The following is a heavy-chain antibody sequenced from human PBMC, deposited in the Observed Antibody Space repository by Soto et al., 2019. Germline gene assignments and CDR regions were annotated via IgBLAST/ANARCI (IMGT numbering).Heavy chain of an antibody. J-gene: IGHJ6*02. D-gene: IGHD1-26*01. Sequence: QVQLVQSGAEVKKPGASVKVSCKASGYTFTRSGISWVRQAPGQGLEWMGWISTYNGDTNYAQTFQGRVTMTTDTSRSTVHMEVRSLRSDDTAVYYCAREGVGPSYYYGMDVWGQGTPVTVSS. CDR3: AREGVGPSYYYGMDV. CDR1: GYTFTRSG. V-gene: IGHV1-18*01. CDR2: ISTYNGDT.